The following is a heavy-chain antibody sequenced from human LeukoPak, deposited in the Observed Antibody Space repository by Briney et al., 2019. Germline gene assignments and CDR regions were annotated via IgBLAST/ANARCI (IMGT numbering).Heavy chain of an antibody. D-gene: IGHD1-26*01. CDR2: ISFDINDR. J-gene: IGHJ6*03. CDR1: EFTFSKYG. CDR3: ARDPYSGSYGPYYYYYMDV. V-gene: IGHV3-30*03. Sequence: GGSLRLSCAASEFTFSKYGMHWVRQAPGKGLEWVASISFDINDRKYAESVRGRFTISRDNSKNTLYPQMNSLRAEDTAVYYCARDPYSGSYGPYYYYYMDVWGKGTTVTISS.